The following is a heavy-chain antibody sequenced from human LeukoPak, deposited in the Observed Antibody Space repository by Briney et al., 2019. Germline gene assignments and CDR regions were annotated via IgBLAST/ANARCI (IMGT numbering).Heavy chain of an antibody. D-gene: IGHD2-21*01. Sequence: PGGSLRLSCEVSGFTFSAYGIHWVRQSPGKGLGWVAFVRYDGRGKFYADSVKGRFIVSKDNSRTTLQLQMNSLRSEDTAVYFCARGGARDIWYFAYWGQGIRVTVSS. J-gene: IGHJ4*02. CDR1: GFTFSAYG. V-gene: IGHV3-30*02. CDR2: VRYDGRGK. CDR3: ARGGARDIWYFAY.